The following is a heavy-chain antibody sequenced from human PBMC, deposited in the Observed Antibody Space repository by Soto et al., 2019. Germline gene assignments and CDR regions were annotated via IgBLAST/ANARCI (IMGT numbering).Heavy chain of an antibody. CDR3: ARGTYSYDSSGYYYLFDY. CDR2: IYYSGST. CDR1: CGSISIGGDY. J-gene: IGHJ4*02. Sequence: SDTLSLNCTVSCGSISIGGDYGSWIRQHPGKCLEWIGYIYYSGSTYYNPSLKSRVTISVDTSKNKFSLKLSSVTAADTAVYYCARGTYSYDSSGYYYLFDYWGQGTLVTVYS. V-gene: IGHV4-31*03. D-gene: IGHD3-22*01.